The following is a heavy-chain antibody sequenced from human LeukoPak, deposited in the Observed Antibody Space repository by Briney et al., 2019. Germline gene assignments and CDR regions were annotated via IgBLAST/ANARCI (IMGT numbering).Heavy chain of an antibody. J-gene: IGHJ4*02. V-gene: IGHV3-23*01. CDR3: ASLMLISSVTRGFDY. Sequence: PGGSLRLSCAASGFTFSSYAMSWVRQAPGKGLEWVSAISGSGGSTYYADSVKGRFFVSRDNSKNAEYLQMNSLRAEDTAVYYCASLMLISSVTRGFDYWGQGTLVTVSS. CDR2: ISGSGGST. D-gene: IGHD3-16*01. CDR1: GFTFSSYA.